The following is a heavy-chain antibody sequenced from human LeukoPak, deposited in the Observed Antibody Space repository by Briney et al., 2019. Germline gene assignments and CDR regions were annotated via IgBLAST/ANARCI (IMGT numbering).Heavy chain of an antibody. D-gene: IGHD3-9*01. CDR2: INPSGGST. V-gene: IGHV1-46*01. J-gene: IGHJ4*02. CDR1: GYTFTSYY. CDR3: ARVGYDILTGYYANFDY. Sequence: ASVKVSCKASGYTFTSYYMHWVRQAPGQGLEWMGIINPSGGSTSYAQKFQGRVTMTRDTSTSTVYMELSSLRSEDTAVYYCARVGYDILTGYYANFDYWGQGTLVTVSS.